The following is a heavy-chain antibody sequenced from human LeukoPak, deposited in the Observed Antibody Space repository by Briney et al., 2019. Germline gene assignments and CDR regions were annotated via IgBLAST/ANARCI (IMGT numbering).Heavy chain of an antibody. V-gene: IGHV3-48*03. D-gene: IGHD6-13*01. CDR1: GFTFSSYE. CDR3: ARDPGRSSSWYFDY. CDR2: IRSSGSTM. Sequence: PGGSLRLSCAASGFTFSSYEMNWVRQAPGKGLEWVSYIRSSGSTMYYADSVKGRFTISRDNTKNSLYLQMNGLRAEDTAVYYCARDPGRSSSWYFDYWGQGTLVTVSS. J-gene: IGHJ4*02.